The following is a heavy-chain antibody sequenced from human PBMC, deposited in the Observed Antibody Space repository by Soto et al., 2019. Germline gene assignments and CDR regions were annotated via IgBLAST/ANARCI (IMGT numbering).Heavy chain of an antibody. D-gene: IGHD3-16*01. J-gene: IGHJ5*02. CDR2: ITSKSTTI. Sequence: SLRLSCAASGFTFTSYSMNWVRQAPGQGPEWVSYITSKSTTIKYADSVKGRFTVSRDNAKNSLYLQLNSLRDEDTAVYYCAREMGACSDSSCYPGPYDSWGQGTLVTVSS. V-gene: IGHV3-48*02. CDR1: GFTFTSYS. CDR3: AREMGACSDSSCYPGPYDS.